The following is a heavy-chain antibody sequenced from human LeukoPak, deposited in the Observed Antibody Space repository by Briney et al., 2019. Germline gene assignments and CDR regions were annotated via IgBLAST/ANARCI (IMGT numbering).Heavy chain of an antibody. D-gene: IGHD3-22*01. CDR1: GGSFSGYY. V-gene: IGHV4-34*01. CDR2: INHSGST. Sequence: PSETLPLTCAVYGGSFSGYYWSWIRQPPGKGLEWIGEINHSGSTNYNPSLKSRVTISVDTSKNQFSLKLSSVTAADTAVYYCARGYKYYYDSSGYYDYWGQGTLVTVSS. J-gene: IGHJ4*02. CDR3: ARGYKYYYDSSGYYDY.